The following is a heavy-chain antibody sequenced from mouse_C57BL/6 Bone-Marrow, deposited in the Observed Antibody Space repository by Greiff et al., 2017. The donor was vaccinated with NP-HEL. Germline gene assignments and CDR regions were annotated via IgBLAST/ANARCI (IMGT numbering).Heavy chain of an antibody. CDR2: IHPNSGST. Sequence: QVHVKQPGAELVKPGASVKLSCKASGYTFTSYWMHWVKQRPGQGLEWIGMIHPNSGSTNYNEKFKSKATLTVDKSSSTAYMQLSSLTSEDSAVYYCVETGNDYDRFAYWGQGTLVTVSA. D-gene: IGHD2-4*01. J-gene: IGHJ3*01. V-gene: IGHV1-64*01. CDR3: VETGNDYDRFAY. CDR1: GYTFTSYW.